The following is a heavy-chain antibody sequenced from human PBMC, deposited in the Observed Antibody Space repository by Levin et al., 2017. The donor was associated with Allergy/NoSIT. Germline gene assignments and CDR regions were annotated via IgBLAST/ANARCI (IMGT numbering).Heavy chain of an antibody. Sequence: PGGSLRLSCKGSGYKFTSYWIGWVRQMPGKGLEWMGIVSPADSATRYSPSFQGQVTISADKSINTAYLQWNSLKASDTAMYYCARENYGSVQHWGQGTLVTVAS. V-gene: IGHV5-51*01. CDR3: ARENYGSVQH. CDR2: VSPADSAT. D-gene: IGHD3-10*01. J-gene: IGHJ1*01. CDR1: GYKFTSYW.